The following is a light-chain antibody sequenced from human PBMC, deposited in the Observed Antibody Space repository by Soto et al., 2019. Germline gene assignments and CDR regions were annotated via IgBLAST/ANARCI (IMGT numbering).Light chain of an antibody. CDR1: SSDVGAYNY. CDR3: SSFTTSSTLV. J-gene: IGLJ2*01. CDR2: DVS. Sequence: QSALTQPASVSGSPGQSITISCTGTSSDVGAYNYVSWYQQPPGKAPKLMIYDVSYRPSGVSNRFSGSKSGNTASLTISGLQAEDEADYYCSSFTTSSTLVFGGGTQRTVL. V-gene: IGLV2-14*01.